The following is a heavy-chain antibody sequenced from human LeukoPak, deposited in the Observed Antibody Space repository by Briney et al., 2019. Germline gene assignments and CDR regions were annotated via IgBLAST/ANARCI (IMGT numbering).Heavy chain of an antibody. D-gene: IGHD6-6*01. Sequence: SETLSLTCAVYGGSFIGFHWNWIRQAPGKGLEWIGDINHSGSTNYNPSLTSRVTISVDPSKNQFSLNLSSVTAADTAVYYCARGRPRIAARFDYWGQGTLVTVPS. CDR3: ARGRPRIAARFDY. CDR2: INHSGST. J-gene: IGHJ4*02. CDR1: GGSFIGFH. V-gene: IGHV4-34*01.